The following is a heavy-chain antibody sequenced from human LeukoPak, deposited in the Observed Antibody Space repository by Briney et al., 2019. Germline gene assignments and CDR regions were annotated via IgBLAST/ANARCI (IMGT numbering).Heavy chain of an antibody. Sequence: GASVKVSCKASGGTFSSYAISWVRQAPGQGLEWMGGIIPNFGTANYAQKFQGRVTITTDESTSTAYMELSSLRSEDTAVYYCARGGAAAGNYYYYYYMDVWGKGTTVTVSS. J-gene: IGHJ6*03. CDR3: ARGGAAAGNYYYYYYMDV. V-gene: IGHV1-69*05. CDR2: IIPNFGTA. D-gene: IGHD6-13*01. CDR1: GGTFSSYA.